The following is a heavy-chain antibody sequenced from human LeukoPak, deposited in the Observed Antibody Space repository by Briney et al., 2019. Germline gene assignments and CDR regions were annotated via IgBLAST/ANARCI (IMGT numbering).Heavy chain of an antibody. CDR1: GGSISSYY. J-gene: IGHJ4*02. Sequence: SETLSLTCTVSGGSISSYYWSWIRQPAGKGLEWIGRIYSSGSTNYNPSLKSRVTISVDKSKNQFSLKLSSVTAADTAVYYCARGQGSGSSGDYWGQGTLVTVS. CDR2: IYSSGST. D-gene: IGHD6-19*01. V-gene: IGHV4-4*07. CDR3: ARGQGSGSSGDY.